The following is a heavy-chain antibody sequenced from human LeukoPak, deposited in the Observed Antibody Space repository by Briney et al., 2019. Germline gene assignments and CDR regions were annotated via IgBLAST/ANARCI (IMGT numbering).Heavy chain of an antibody. CDR2: IYPGDSDT. CDR3: ARQRVAERGYSYALDY. Sequence: GESLKISCKGSGYSFTSYWIGWVRQLPGKGLEWMGIIYPGDSDTRYSPSFQGQVTISADKSISTAYLQWSSLKASDTAMYYCARQRVAERGYSYALDYWGQGTLVTVSS. V-gene: IGHV5-51*01. CDR1: GYSFTSYW. D-gene: IGHD5-18*01. J-gene: IGHJ4*02.